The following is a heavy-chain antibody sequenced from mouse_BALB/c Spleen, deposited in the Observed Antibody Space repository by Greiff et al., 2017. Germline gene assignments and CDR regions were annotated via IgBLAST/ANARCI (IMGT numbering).Heavy chain of an antibody. V-gene: IGHV1-69*02. CDR3: GSGMDY. D-gene: IGHD1-3*01. J-gene: IGHJ4*01. CDR2: INPYDSYT. Sequence: VQLQQSGAELVKPGASVKLSCKASGYTFTSYCIYWVKQKPGKSLEWIGNINPYDSYTNYNQKFKDKAKLTVDKSSSTAYMQLSGLTSEDSAVYYYGSGMDYWGQGTSVTVSS. CDR1: GYTFTSYC.